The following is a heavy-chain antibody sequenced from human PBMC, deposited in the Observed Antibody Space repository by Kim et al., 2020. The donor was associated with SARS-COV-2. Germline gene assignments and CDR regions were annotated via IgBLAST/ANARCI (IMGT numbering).Heavy chain of an antibody. J-gene: IGHJ5*01. CDR2: MNSDGSTI. CDR1: GFAFSSSW. D-gene: IGHD1-7*01. CDR3: TTAGNFRFDS. V-gene: IGHV3-74*01. Sequence: GGSLRLSCAASGFAFSSSWMHWVRQAPGKGLVWVSRMNSDGSTIDYADSVKGRFTISRDNAKNTLFLQMHSLRVEDRAVYYCTTAGNFRFDSWGQGTLVTVSS.